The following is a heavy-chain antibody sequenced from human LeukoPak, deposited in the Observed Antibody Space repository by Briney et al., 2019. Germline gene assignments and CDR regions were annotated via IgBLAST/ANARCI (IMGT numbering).Heavy chain of an antibody. CDR2: ISAYNGNT. Sequence: ASVKVSCKASGYTFTSYGISWVRQAPGQGLEWMGWISAYNGNTNYAQKLQGRVTMTTDTSTSTAYMELRSLRSDDTAVYYCARADIVVVLAAPDYWGQGTLVTVSS. J-gene: IGHJ4*02. CDR1: GYTFTSYG. D-gene: IGHD2-2*01. V-gene: IGHV1-18*01. CDR3: ARADIVVVLAAPDY.